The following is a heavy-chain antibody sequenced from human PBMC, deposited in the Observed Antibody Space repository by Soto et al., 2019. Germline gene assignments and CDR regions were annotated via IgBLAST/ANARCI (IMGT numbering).Heavy chain of an antibody. J-gene: IGHJ3*02. CDR2: ISWNSGSI. D-gene: IGHD4-4*01. Sequence: EVQLVESGGGLVQPGRSLRLSCAASGFTFDDYAMHWVRQAPGKGLEWVSGISWNSGSIGYADSAKGRFTISRDNAKNSLYLQMNSLRAEDTALYYCAKDISPWSPVTTLAFDIWGQGTMVTVSS. V-gene: IGHV3-9*01. CDR3: AKDISPWSPVTTLAFDI. CDR1: GFTFDDYA.